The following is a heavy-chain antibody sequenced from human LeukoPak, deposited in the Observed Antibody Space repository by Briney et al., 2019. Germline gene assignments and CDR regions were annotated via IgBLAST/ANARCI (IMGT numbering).Heavy chain of an antibody. V-gene: IGHV3-66*02. Sequence: GGSLRLSCAASGFTVSSNYMSWVRQAPGKGLEWVSSIYSGGSIYYADSVKGRFTISRDISKNMLYLQMNSLRAEDTAVNYCARAYYYDSRGAFDIWGQGTMVTVSS. D-gene: IGHD3-22*01. CDR1: GFTVSSNY. CDR3: ARAYYYDSRGAFDI. J-gene: IGHJ3*02. CDR2: IYSGGSI.